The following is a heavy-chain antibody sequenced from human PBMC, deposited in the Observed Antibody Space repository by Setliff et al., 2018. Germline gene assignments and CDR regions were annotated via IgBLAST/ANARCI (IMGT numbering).Heavy chain of an antibody. V-gene: IGHV3-74*01. J-gene: IGHJ4*02. CDR2: INSDGSNT. CDR3: ARGGDYCGGECYIPPPDSY. D-gene: IGHD2-21*01. CDR1: GFTFSSHW. Sequence: GSLRLSCAASGFTFSSHWMHWVRQAPGKGLVWVSRINSDGSNTTYADSVKGRFTISRDISKNTLYLQMNSLSPEDTAVYYCARGGDYCGGECYIPPPDSYWGQGTLVTVSS.